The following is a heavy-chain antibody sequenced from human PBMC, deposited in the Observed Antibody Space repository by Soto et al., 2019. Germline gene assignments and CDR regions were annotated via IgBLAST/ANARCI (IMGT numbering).Heavy chain of an antibody. Sequence: QVQLVQSGAEVKKPGSSVKVSCKASGGTFSSYAISWVRQAPGQGLEWMGGIIPIFGTANYAQKFQGRVTITADESTSTAYMELSSLRSEDTAVYYWATEGAGYCSSTSCYAGSGWFDPWGQGTLVTVSS. CDR2: IIPIFGTA. CDR1: GGTFSSYA. V-gene: IGHV1-69*01. CDR3: ATEGAGYCSSTSCYAGSGWFDP. D-gene: IGHD2-2*01. J-gene: IGHJ5*02.